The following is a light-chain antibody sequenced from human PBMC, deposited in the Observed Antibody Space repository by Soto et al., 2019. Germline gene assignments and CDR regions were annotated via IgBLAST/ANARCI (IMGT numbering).Light chain of an antibody. CDR1: QSVSSSY. CDR3: QQYGSSSMYT. V-gene: IGKV3-20*01. Sequence: EIVLTQSPGTLSLSPGERATLSCRASQSVSSSYLAWYQQKPGQAPRLLIYGASSRATGIPDRFSGSGSGTDFTLTIRTLQPDDVVVYYCQQYGSSSMYTFGQGTKLEIK. CDR2: GAS. J-gene: IGKJ2*01.